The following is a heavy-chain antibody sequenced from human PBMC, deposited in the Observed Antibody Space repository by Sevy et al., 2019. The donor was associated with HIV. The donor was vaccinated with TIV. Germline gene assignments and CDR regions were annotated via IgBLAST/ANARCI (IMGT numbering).Heavy chain of an antibody. CDR3: AREGGYTDQGMDV. CDR1: GFTFSSYS. V-gene: IGHV3-48*01. J-gene: IGHJ6*02. D-gene: IGHD5-12*01. CDR2: IDSRSSNI. Sequence: GGSLRLSCAASGFTFSSYSMNWVRQAPGKGLEWLSYIDSRSSNIYYADSVKGRFTVSRDIAKNSLYVQMNSLRGEDTAVYYCAREGGYTDQGMDVWGQRTTVTVSS.